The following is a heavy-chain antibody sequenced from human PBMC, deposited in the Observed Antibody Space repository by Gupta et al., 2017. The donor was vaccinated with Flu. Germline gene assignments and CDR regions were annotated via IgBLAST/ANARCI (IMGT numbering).Heavy chain of an antibody. Sequence: QVQLQESGPGLVQPSETLSLTCTVSGGSISSYYWSWIRQPPGKGLEWIGYIYYSGSTNYNPSLKSRVTISVDTSKNQFPLKLSSVTAVDTAVYYCARGPTRWELGYWGQGTLVTVSS. CDR1: GGSISSYY. J-gene: IGHJ4*02. CDR3: ARGPTRWELGY. CDR2: IYYSGST. V-gene: IGHV4-59*01. D-gene: IGHD1-26*01.